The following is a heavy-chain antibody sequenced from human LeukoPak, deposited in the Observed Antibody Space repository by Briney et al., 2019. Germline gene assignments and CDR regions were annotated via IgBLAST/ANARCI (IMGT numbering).Heavy chain of an antibody. CDR2: IIPIFGTA. CDR3: ARGTIPKYSSSSDFDY. CDR1: GYTFTSYG. V-gene: IGHV1-69*13. D-gene: IGHD6-6*01. Sequence: SVKVSCKASGYTFTSYGISWVRQAPGQGLEWMGGIIPIFGTANYAQKFQGRVTITADESTSTAYMELSSLRSEDTAVYYCARGTIPKYSSSSDFDYWGQGTLVTVSS. J-gene: IGHJ4*02.